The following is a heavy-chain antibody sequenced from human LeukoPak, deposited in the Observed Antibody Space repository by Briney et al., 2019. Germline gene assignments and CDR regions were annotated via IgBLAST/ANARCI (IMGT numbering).Heavy chain of an antibody. Sequence: GGSLRLSCTASGFTFNTYTMNWVRQAPGKGLEWVSSISSSGSYIYYSDSVKGRFTISRHNAKNSLYLQMNSLRAEDTAVYYCARGQGVHCSGGSCTAFDIWGQGTMVTVSS. J-gene: IGHJ3*02. CDR2: ISSSGSYI. D-gene: IGHD2-15*01. CDR3: ARGQGVHCSGGSCTAFDI. V-gene: IGHV3-21*01. CDR1: GFTFNTYT.